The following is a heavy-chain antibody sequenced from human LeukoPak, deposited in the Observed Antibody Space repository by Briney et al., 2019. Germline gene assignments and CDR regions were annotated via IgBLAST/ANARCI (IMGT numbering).Heavy chain of an antibody. D-gene: IGHD3-22*01. J-gene: IGHJ6*03. CDR2: IDYSGSS. Sequence: KPSDPLSLPCSVSGDSISSYYWSWLRQPTGKGLEWIGYIDYSGSSNYNPPLKSRVPLSVEQSKNQFSLKLNSVNAAGPALYYCGRVRLKYYDSSSYFDYYYMDVWGKGTTVTVSS. V-gene: IGHV4-59*07. CDR3: GRVRLKYYDSSSYFDYYYMDV. CDR1: GDSISSYY.